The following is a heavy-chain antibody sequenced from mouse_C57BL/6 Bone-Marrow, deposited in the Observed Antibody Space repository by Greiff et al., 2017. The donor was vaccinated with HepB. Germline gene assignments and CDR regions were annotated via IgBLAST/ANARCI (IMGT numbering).Heavy chain of an antibody. CDR2: IHPNSGST. CDR3: ARYHYGSSYLDY. CDR1: GYTFTSYW. D-gene: IGHD1-1*01. Sequence: QVQLKQPGAELVKPGASVKLSCKASGYTFTSYWMHWVKQRPGQGLEWIGMIHPNSGSTNYNEKFKSKATLTVDKSSSTAYMQLSSLTSEDSAVYYCARYHYGSSYLDYWGQGTTLTVSS. V-gene: IGHV1-64*01. J-gene: IGHJ2*01.